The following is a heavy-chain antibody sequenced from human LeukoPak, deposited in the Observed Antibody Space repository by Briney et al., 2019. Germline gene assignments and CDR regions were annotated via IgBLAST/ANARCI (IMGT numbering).Heavy chain of an antibody. CDR1: GLTVSSNY. J-gene: IGHJ4*02. D-gene: IGHD5-18*01. Sequence: GGSLRLSCAASGLTVSSNYMSWVRQAPGKGLEWVSVIYSGGSTYYADSVKGRFTISRDNSKNTLYLQMNSLRAEDTAVYYCARTVGYSYGFFDYWGQGTLVTVSS. V-gene: IGHV3-53*01. CDR3: ARTVGYSYGFFDY. CDR2: IYSGGST.